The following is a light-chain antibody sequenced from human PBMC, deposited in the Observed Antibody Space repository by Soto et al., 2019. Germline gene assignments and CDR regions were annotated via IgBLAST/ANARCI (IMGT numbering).Light chain of an antibody. CDR2: AAS. V-gene: IGKV3D-20*02. CDR3: QQRSNWPPT. CDR1: QTVSSNS. Sequence: EIVLTQSPDTLSLSPGERATLSCRASQTVSSNSLAWYQQKPGQTPRLLISAASSRATGIPDRFSGSGSGTDFTLTISSLEPEDFAVYYCQQRSNWPPTFGQGTKLEIK. J-gene: IGKJ2*01.